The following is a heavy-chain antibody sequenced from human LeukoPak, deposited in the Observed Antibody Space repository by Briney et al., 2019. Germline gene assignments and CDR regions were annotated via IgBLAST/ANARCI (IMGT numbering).Heavy chain of an antibody. CDR3: ARAKPSDYYDSSGYYEFDY. CDR2: ISAYNGNT. D-gene: IGHD3-22*01. Sequence: ASVKVSCKASGYTFTSYGISWVRQAPGQGLEWMGWISAYNGNTNYAQKLQGRVTMTTDTSTSTAYMELRSLRSDDTAVYYCARAKPSDYYDSSGYYEFDYWGQGTLVTVSS. CDR1: GYTFTSYG. J-gene: IGHJ4*02. V-gene: IGHV1-18*01.